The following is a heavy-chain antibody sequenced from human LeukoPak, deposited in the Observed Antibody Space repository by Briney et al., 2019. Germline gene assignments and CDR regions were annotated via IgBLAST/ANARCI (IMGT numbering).Heavy chain of an antibody. D-gene: IGHD2-15*01. CDR1: GFTVSSNY. J-gene: IGHJ4*02. V-gene: IGHV3-53*01. CDR2: IYSGDTT. Sequence: PGGSLRLSCAASGFTVSSNYMSWVRQAPGKGLEWVSVIYSGDTTHYADSVKGRFTISRGNSRNTLYLQMNSLRAEATAVYYCAGLGRWYFAHWGQGTLVTVSS. CDR3: AGLGRWYFAH.